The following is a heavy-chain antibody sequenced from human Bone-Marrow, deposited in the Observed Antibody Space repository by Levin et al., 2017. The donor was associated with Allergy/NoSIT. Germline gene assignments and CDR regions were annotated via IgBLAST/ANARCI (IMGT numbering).Heavy chain of an antibody. CDR1: GDNFSRYA. D-gene: IGHD1-26*01. V-gene: IGHV1-69*13. CDR3: AIRDSGSQYLDY. J-gene: IGHJ4*02. Sequence: PVASVKVSCKTSGDNFSRYAISWVRQAPGQGLEWMGGIIPVFGSPSYAQKFQARVTITADESTSTAYMEMDSLTSEDTAVYYCAIRDSGSQYLDYWGQGTLVIVSS. CDR2: IIPVFGSP.